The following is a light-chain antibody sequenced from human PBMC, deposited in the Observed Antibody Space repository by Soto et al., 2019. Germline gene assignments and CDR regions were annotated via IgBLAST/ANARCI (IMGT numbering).Light chain of an antibody. CDR3: SSYTTSSTRV. V-gene: IGLV2-14*03. J-gene: IGLJ1*01. Sequence: QSALPQPASLSGSPGQSITISCTGTSSDVGAYDFVSWYQQHPDKAPKLMIYEVSNRPSGVSHRFSGSKSVNTATLTISGLQAEDEADYYCSSYTTSSTRVFGTGTKVTVL. CDR2: EVS. CDR1: SSDVGAYDF.